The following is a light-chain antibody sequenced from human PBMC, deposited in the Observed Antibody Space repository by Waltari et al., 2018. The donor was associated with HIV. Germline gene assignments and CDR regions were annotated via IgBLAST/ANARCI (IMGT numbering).Light chain of an antibody. CDR2: DVN. Sequence: SALTQPASVSGSPGASITISCAGDSDIGNYVSWYQLHPGEVPQMVIFDVNKRPSGVSHRFSGSNSGNTASLTISGLQADDEADYFCLSYRGSLRLFGGGTKLTVL. V-gene: IGLV2-14*01. J-gene: IGLJ2*01. CDR3: LSYRGSLRL. CDR1: SDIGNY.